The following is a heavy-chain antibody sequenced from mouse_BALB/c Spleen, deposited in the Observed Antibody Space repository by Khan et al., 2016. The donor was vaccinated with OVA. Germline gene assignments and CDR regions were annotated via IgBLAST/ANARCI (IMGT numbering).Heavy chain of an antibody. CDR3: ARVYGGDFDY. CDR2: ISYSGNT. Sequence: EVQLQESGPGLVKPSQSLSLTCTVTGYSITTDYAWNWIRQFPGNKLEWMGYISYSGNTKYNPSLKSRISITRDTSKNQFFLQLNSVTTEDTARYYCARVYGGDFDYWGQGTTLTVSS. V-gene: IGHV3-2*02. J-gene: IGHJ2*01. D-gene: IGHD1-1*01. CDR1: GYSITTDYA.